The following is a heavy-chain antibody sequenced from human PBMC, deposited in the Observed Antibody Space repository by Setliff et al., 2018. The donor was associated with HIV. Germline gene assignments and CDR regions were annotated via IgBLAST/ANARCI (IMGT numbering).Heavy chain of an antibody. CDR2: ISPNNFNT. J-gene: IGHJ4*02. CDR1: GYTFDGHY. CDR3: ARSCRSSGYCHFDY. D-gene: IGHD3-22*01. V-gene: IGHV1-2*06. Sequence: ASVKVSCKTSGYTFDGHYLHWVRQAPGQGLEWMGRISPNNFNTQYAKNFQGRVTMTWDTSTSTGYMEIYRLRSDDTAVYFCARSCRSSGYCHFDYWGQGTLVTVSS.